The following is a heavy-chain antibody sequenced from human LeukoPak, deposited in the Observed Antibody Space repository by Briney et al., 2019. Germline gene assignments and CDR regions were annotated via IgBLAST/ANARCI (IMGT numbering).Heavy chain of an antibody. CDR3: AKDWGYASWTYYTY. CDR2: ITSTGGGT. CDR1: GFTFSSYA. Sequence: GGSLRLSCAASGFTFSSYAMSWVRQVPGKGLEWVSTITSTGGGTYYADSVKARFTISRDNSKNTLSLQMNSLRAEDTAVYYCAKDWGYASWTYYTYWGQGTLVTVSS. D-gene: IGHD3-10*01. J-gene: IGHJ4*02. V-gene: IGHV3-23*01.